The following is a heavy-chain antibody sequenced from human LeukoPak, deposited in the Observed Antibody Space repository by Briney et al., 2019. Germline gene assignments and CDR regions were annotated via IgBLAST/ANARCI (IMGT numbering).Heavy chain of an antibody. Sequence: GVSLRLSCAASGFTVSSNYMSWVRQAPGKGLEWVSVIYSGGSTYYADSVKGRFTISRDNSKNTLYLQMNSLRAEDTAVYYCATGRGYSGYDEYYFDYWGQGTLVTVSS. V-gene: IGHV3-53*01. CDR1: GFTVSSNY. CDR3: ATGRGYSGYDEYYFDY. J-gene: IGHJ4*02. CDR2: IYSGGST. D-gene: IGHD5-12*01.